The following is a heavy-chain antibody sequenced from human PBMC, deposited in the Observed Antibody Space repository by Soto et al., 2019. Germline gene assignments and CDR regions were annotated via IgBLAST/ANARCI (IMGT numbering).Heavy chain of an antibody. CDR3: ARDGSISENSGWYEWFDP. CDR2: INPNSGGT. Sequence: ASVKVSCKASGYAFTGYYMHWVRQAPGQGLEWMGWINPNSGGTNYAQKFQGRVTMTRDTSISTAYMELSRLRSDDTAVYYCARDGSISENSGWYEWFDPWGQGTLVTVSS. V-gene: IGHV1-2*02. J-gene: IGHJ5*02. CDR1: GYAFTGYY. D-gene: IGHD6-19*01.